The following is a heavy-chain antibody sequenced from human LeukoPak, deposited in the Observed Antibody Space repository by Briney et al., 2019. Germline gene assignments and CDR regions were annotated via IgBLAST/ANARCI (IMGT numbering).Heavy chain of an antibody. V-gene: IGHV3-9*01. D-gene: IGHD3-22*01. CDR2: TSWNSGSI. CDR1: GFTFDDYA. Sequence: GGSLRLSCAASGFTFDDYAMHWARQAPGKGLEWVSGTSWNSGSIGYADSVKGRFTISRDNAKNSLYLQMNSLRAEDTALYYCAKDGVAGYDSYLNWFDPWGQGTLVTVSS. CDR3: AKDGVAGYDSYLNWFDP. J-gene: IGHJ5*02.